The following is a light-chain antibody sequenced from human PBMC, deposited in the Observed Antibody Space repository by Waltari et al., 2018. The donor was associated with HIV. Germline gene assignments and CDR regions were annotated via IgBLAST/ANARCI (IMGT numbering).Light chain of an antibody. CDR1: SSDVGGYHY. V-gene: IGLV2-14*01. J-gene: IGLJ2*01. CDR2: DVS. Sequence: QSALTQPASVSGSPGQSITISCTGTSSDVGGYHYVSWYQQHPGKAPKLMIYDVSNRPSWVSNRFSGSKSGNTASLTISGLQAEDEAYYYCSSYTSGSTLVFGGGTKLTVL. CDR3: SSYTSGSTLV.